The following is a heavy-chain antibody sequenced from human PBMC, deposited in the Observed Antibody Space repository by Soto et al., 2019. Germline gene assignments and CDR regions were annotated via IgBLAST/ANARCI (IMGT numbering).Heavy chain of an antibody. CDR2: ISSSSDYI. Sequence: LRLSCAASGFTFSSYSMNWVRQAPGKGLEWVSFISSSSDYIYYADSVKGRFTISRDDAKNSLYLQMNSLRAEDTAVYYCTKLHCSSASCYGGFYYYYMDVWGKGTTVTVSS. V-gene: IGHV3-21*01. J-gene: IGHJ6*03. CDR3: TKLHCSSASCYGGFYYYYMDV. CDR1: GFTFSSYS. D-gene: IGHD2-2*01.